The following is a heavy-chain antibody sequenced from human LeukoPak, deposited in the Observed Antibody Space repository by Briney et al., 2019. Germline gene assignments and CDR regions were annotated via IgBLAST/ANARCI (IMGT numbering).Heavy chain of an antibody. D-gene: IGHD3-10*01. Sequence: SETLSLTCTVSGGSISSYYWSWIRQPAGKGLEWIGRIYTSGSTNYNPSLKSRVTMSVDTSKNQFSLKLSSVTAADTAVYYCARITLPYYYGSGSYRRTNWFDPWGQGTLVTVSS. J-gene: IGHJ5*02. CDR2: IYTSGST. CDR1: GGSISSYY. CDR3: ARITLPYYYGSGSYRRTNWFDP. V-gene: IGHV4-4*07.